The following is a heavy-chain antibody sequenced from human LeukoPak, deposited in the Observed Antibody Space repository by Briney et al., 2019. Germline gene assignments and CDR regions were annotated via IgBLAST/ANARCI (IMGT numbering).Heavy chain of an antibody. CDR3: ARAELNTVPTADY. CDR2: IIPILGIA. V-gene: IGHV1-69*04. D-gene: IGHD4-17*01. J-gene: IGHJ4*02. Sequence: GSSVKVSCKASRDSFNNYATTWVRQAPGQGLEWMGRIIPILGIANYAQKFQGRVTITADKSTSTAYMELSSLRSEDTAVYYCARAELNTVPTADYWGQGTLVAVSS. CDR1: RDSFNNYA.